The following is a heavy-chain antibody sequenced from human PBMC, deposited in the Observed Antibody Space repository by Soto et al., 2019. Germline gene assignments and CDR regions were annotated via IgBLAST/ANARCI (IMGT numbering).Heavy chain of an antibody. CDR3: AKGIAVALYNWFDP. V-gene: IGHV3-23*01. D-gene: IGHD6-19*01. CDR2: ISGSGGST. CDR1: VFTFSSYA. Sequence: ESLRLSSAAAVFTFSSYAMIFVRQAPGKGLEWVSAISGSGGSTYYADSVKGRFTISRDNSKNTLYLQMNSLRAEDTAVYYCAKGIAVALYNWFDPWGQGTLVTVSS. J-gene: IGHJ5*02.